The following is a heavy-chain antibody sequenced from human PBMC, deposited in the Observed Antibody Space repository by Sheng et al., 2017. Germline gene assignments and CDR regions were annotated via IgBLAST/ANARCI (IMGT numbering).Heavy chain of an antibody. J-gene: IGHJ3*02. CDR1: GFTFSSYG. CDR2: ISYDGSNK. CDR3: AKDPAWRRSGPPGSAFDI. D-gene: IGHD2-15*01. Sequence: QVQLVESGGGVVQPGRSLRLSCAASGFTFSSYGMHWVRQAPGKGLEWVAVISYDGSNKYYADSVKGRFTISRDNSKNTLYLQMNSLRAEDTAVYYCAKDPAWRRSGPPGSAFDIWAKGQWSPSLQ. V-gene: IGHV3-30*18.